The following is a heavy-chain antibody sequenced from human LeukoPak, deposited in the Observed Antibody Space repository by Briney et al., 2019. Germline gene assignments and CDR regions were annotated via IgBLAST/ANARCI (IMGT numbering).Heavy chain of an antibody. V-gene: IGHV3-33*01. D-gene: IGHD2-15*01. J-gene: IGHJ4*02. Sequence: GGSLRLSCVTSGFTFSNYGMHWVRQAPGEGLEWVAIIWFDGSDKYYADSVKGRVTISRDNSKNTLYLQMNSLRAEDTAVYYCARHASGHYFDSWGQGTLVTVSS. CDR2: IWFDGSDK. CDR1: GFTFSNYG. CDR3: ARHASGHYFDS.